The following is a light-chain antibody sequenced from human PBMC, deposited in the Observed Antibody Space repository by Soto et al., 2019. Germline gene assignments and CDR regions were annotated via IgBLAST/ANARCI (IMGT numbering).Light chain of an antibody. J-gene: IGLJ2*01. CDR1: SSDVGSYNL. V-gene: IGLV2-23*01. CDR2: EDT. CDR3: SSYAGSTTYVV. Sequence: QSALTQPASVSGSPGQSITISCTGTSSDVGSYNLVSWYQQHPGKAPKLMIYEDTERPSVGSNRFSGSKSGNTASLTISGLQDEDEADYYCSSYAGSTTYVVFGGGTKVTVL.